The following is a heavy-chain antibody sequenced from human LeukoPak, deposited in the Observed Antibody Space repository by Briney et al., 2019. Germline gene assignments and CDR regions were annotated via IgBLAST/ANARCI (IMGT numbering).Heavy chain of an antibody. CDR2: INYKGDTT. CDR1: GFTLSSFS. Sequence: GGSLRLSCAASGFTLSSFSMHWVRQSPGRGLEYVSAINYKGDTTYYADSVKGRFTISRDNSKNTLYLQMASLRGEDMAVYYCARVGPETAFDYWGQGTLVTVSS. J-gene: IGHJ4*02. CDR3: ARVGPETAFDY. D-gene: IGHD1-14*01. V-gene: IGHV3-64*02.